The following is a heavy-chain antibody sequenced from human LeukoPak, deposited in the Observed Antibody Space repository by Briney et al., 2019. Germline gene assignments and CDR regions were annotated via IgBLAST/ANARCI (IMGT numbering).Heavy chain of an antibody. V-gene: IGHV3-74*01. J-gene: IGHJ5*02. Sequence: PGGSLRLSCAASGFTFSSYWMHWVRHAPGKGLVWVSRINSDGSSTSYADSVKGRFTISRDNAKNTLYLQMNSLRAEDTAVYYCARDRDSSSWYNQRNWFDPWGQGTLVTVSS. CDR1: GFTFSSYW. CDR2: INSDGSST. CDR3: ARDRDSSSWYNQRNWFDP. D-gene: IGHD6-13*01.